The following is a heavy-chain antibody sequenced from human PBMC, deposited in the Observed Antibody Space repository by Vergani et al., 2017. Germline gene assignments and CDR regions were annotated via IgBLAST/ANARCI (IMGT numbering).Heavy chain of an antibody. D-gene: IGHD6-19*01. CDR1: GGSFSGHY. V-gene: IGHV4-34*01. Sequence: QVQLQQWGAGLLKPSETLSLTCAVYGGSFSGHYWSWIRQPPGKGLEWIGEINHSGNTNYNPSLKSRVTISVDTSKNQFSLKLSSVTAADTAVYYCARRYSSGCLGYWGQGTLVTVSS. CDR2: INHSGNT. CDR3: ARRYSSGCLGY. J-gene: IGHJ4*02.